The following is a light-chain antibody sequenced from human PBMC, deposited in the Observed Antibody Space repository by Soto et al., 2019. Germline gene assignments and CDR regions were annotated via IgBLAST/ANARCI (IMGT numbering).Light chain of an antibody. CDR1: SANIGAGYD. V-gene: IGLV1-40*01. CDR2: GDN. J-gene: IGLJ2*01. Sequence: QSVLTQPPSVSGAPGLRVTISCTGNSANIGAGYDVHWYQQLPGTAPKLLIYGDNNRPSGVPDRFSGSKSGTSASLAITGLQADEEADYYCQSYDKSLSGSWIFGGGTKVTVL. CDR3: QSYDKSLSGSWI.